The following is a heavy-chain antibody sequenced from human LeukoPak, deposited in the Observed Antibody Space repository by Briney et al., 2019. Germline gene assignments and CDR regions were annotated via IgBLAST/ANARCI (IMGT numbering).Heavy chain of an antibody. CDR3: AKDAVAVADH. V-gene: IGHV3-43*02. D-gene: IGHD6-19*01. J-gene: IGHJ4*02. Sequence: GRSLRLSCAAYGFTFDAYAMHCVRQAPRNGLEWVSLISGDGGSTYYADSVKGRFNISRDNSKHSLYLQMNSLRTEDTALYYCAKDAVAVADHWGQGTLVTVSS. CDR2: ISGDGGST. CDR1: GFTFDAYA.